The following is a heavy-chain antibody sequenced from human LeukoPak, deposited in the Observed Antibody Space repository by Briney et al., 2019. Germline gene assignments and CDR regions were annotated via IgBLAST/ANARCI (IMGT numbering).Heavy chain of an antibody. CDR2: ISGFGGET. V-gene: IGHV3-23*01. J-gene: IGHJ5*02. CDR3: VKGGHYSFFDP. CDR1: GLTFWNSA. Sequence: GGSLRLSRAASGLTFWNSAMSWVRRAPGKGLDWVSTISGFGGETSYADSVKGRFSLSRGNSKHTLSLQMNSLRAEDTAVYYCVKGGHYSFFDPWGQGTLVTVSS. D-gene: IGHD3-10*01.